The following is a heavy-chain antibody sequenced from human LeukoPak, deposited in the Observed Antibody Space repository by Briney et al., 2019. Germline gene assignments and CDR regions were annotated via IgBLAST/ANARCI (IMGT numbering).Heavy chain of an antibody. J-gene: IGHJ4*02. CDR2: IIPILGIA. CDR1: GGTFSSYT. D-gene: IGHD3-22*01. Sequence: SVKVSCKASGGTFSSYTISWVRQAPGQGLEWMGRIIPILGIANYAQKFQGRVMITADKSTSTAYMELSSLRSEDTAVYYCARDQDYYDSSGYPYYFDYWGQGTLVTVSS. V-gene: IGHV1-69*04. CDR3: ARDQDYYDSSGYPYYFDY.